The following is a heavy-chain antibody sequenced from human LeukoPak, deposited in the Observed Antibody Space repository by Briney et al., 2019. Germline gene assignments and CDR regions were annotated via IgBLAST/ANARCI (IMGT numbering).Heavy chain of an antibody. V-gene: IGHV4-34*01. D-gene: IGHD6-13*01. CDR1: GGSFSGYY. CDR3: ARGYSSSWGYYGTDV. J-gene: IGHJ6*02. Sequence: SETLSLTCAVYGGSFSGYYWSWIRQPPGKGLEWIGEINHSGSTNYNPSLKSRVTISVDTSKNQFSLKLSSVTAADTAVHYCARGYSSSWGYYGTDVWGQGTTVTVSS. CDR2: INHSGST.